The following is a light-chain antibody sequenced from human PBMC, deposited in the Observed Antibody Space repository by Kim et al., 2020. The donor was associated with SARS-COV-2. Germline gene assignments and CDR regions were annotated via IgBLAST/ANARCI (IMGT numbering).Light chain of an antibody. J-gene: IGKJ2*01. CDR2: GAS. V-gene: IGKV3-15*01. CDR3: QQYNNWPPT. Sequence: EIVMTQSPATLSVSPGERATLSCRASHSVSSNLAWYQQKPGQAPRLLIYGASTRATGIPARFSGSGSGTEFTLTISSLQSEDFAVYYCQQYNNWPPTFGQGTKLEI. CDR1: HSVSSN.